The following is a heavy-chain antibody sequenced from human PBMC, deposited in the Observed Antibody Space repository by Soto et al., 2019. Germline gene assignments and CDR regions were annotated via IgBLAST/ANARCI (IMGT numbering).Heavy chain of an antibody. CDR2: IYYSGST. CDR3: ARDQGDYDSSGYWFDP. D-gene: IGHD3-22*01. V-gene: IGHV4-30-4*01. CDR1: GGSISSGDYY. Sequence: QVQLQESGPGLVKPSQTLSLTCTVSGGSISSGDYYWSWIRQPPGKGLEWIGYIYYSGSTYYNPSLKSRVTISADTSKNQFSLKLSSVTAADTAVYYCARDQGDYDSSGYWFDPWGQGTLVTVSS. J-gene: IGHJ5*02.